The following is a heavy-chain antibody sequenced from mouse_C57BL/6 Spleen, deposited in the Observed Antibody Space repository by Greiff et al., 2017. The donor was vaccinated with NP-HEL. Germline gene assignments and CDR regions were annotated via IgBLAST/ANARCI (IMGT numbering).Heavy chain of an antibody. V-gene: IGHV1-81*01. J-gene: IGHJ2*01. CDR1: GYTFTSYG. D-gene: IGHD1-1*01. CDR3: ALITTVGFDY. Sequence: QVQLKQSGAELARPGASVKLSCKASGYTFTSYGISWVKQRTGQGLAWIGVIYPRSGNTYYNEKFKGKATLTADKSSSTAYMELRSLTSEDSAVYFCALITTVGFDYWGQGTTLTVSS. CDR2: IYPRSGNT.